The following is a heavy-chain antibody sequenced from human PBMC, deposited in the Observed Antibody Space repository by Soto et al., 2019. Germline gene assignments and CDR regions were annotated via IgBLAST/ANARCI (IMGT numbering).Heavy chain of an antibody. CDR3: ARPYDILTGYNYYYGMDV. J-gene: IGHJ6*02. CDR1: GGTFSSYA. V-gene: IGHV1-69*13. D-gene: IGHD3-9*01. Sequence: SVKVSCKASGGTFSSYAISWVRQAPGQGLEWMGGIIPIFGTANYAQKFQGRVTVTADESTSTAYMELSSLRSEDTAVYYCARPYDILTGYNYYYGMDVWGQGTTVTVSS. CDR2: IIPIFGTA.